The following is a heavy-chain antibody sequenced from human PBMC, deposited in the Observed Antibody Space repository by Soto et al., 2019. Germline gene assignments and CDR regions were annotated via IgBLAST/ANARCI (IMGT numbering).Heavy chain of an antibody. CDR2: ISYSRST. CDR1: GGSISSGGYY. V-gene: IGHV4-31*03. Sequence: QVQLQESGPGLVQPSQTLSLTCTVSGGSISSGGYYWSWIRQHPGTGLEGIGHISYSRSTCYNTSIKSRVSIAVDTSGNQFSLIVHSVTVGDTAMYYCARGVLHWGQGTLVTVSS. CDR3: ARGVLH. J-gene: IGHJ4*01.